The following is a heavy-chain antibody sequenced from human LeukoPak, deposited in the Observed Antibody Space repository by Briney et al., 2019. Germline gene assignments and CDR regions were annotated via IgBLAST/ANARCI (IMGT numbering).Heavy chain of an antibody. CDR1: GYTFTSYG. CDR2: ISAYNSNT. CDR3: AREEVGSGSYSYYFDY. V-gene: IGHV1-18*01. J-gene: IGHJ4*02. D-gene: IGHD1-26*01. Sequence: GASVKVSCKASGYTFTSYGISWVRQAPGQGLEWMGWISAYNSNTNYAQKLQGRVTMTTDTSTSTAYMELRSLRSEDTAVYYCAREEVGSGSYSYYFDYWGQGTLVTVSS.